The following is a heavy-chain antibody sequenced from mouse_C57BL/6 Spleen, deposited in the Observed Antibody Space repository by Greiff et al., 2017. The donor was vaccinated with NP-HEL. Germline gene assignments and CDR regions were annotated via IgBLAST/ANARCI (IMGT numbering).Heavy chain of an antibody. V-gene: IGHV3-6*01. CDR2: ISYDGSN. Sequence: EVKLVESGPGLVKPSQSLSLTCSVTGYSITSGYYWNWIRQFPGNKLEWMGYISYDGSNNYNPSLKNRISITRDTSKNQFFLKLNSVTTEDTATYYCARGHYYGSSGYFDVWGTGTTVTVSS. CDR1: GYSITSGYY. D-gene: IGHD1-1*01. J-gene: IGHJ1*03. CDR3: ARGHYYGSSGYFDV.